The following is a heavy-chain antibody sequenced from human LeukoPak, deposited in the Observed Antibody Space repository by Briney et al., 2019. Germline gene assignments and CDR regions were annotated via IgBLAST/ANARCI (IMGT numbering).Heavy chain of an antibody. CDR1: GFTFSSYA. V-gene: IGHV3-23*01. J-gene: IGHJ6*02. CDR2: ISGSGGST. Sequence: GGSLRLSCAASGFTFSSYAMSWVRQAPAKGLEWVSAISGSGGSTYYAESVKGRFTISRENSKHTLYLQMNGVRAEDTAVYYCAKDRRITMLVVVIGCGMDVWGQGTTVTDCS. D-gene: IGHD3-22*01. CDR3: AKDRRITMLVVVIGCGMDV.